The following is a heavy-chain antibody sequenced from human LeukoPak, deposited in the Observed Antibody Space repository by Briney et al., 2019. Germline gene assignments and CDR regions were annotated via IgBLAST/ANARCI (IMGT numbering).Heavy chain of an antibody. CDR1: GGSFSGYY. D-gene: IGHD2-2*02. Sequence: SETLSLTCAVYGGSFSGYYWSWIRQPPGKGLEWIGEINHSGSTNYNPSLKRRVTISVDTSKNQFSLKLSSVTAADTAVYYCARGPAGRCSSTSCYTPGYYYYMDVWGKGTTVTVSS. J-gene: IGHJ6*03. CDR3: ARGPAGRCSSTSCYTPGYYYYMDV. V-gene: IGHV4-34*01. CDR2: INHSGST.